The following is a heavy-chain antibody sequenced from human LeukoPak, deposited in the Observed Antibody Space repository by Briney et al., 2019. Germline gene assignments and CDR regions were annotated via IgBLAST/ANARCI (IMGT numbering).Heavy chain of an antibody. V-gene: IGHV3-33*06. D-gene: IGHD5-24*01. CDR1: GFTFSSYG. CDR3: AKEAYIEMATITPDY. J-gene: IGHJ4*02. CDR2: IWYDGSNK. Sequence: GGSLRLSCAASGFTFSSYGMHWVRQAPGKGLEWVAVIWYDGSNKYYAGSVKGRFTISRDNSKNTLYLQMNGLRAEDTAVYYCAKEAYIEMATITPDYWGQGTLVTVSS.